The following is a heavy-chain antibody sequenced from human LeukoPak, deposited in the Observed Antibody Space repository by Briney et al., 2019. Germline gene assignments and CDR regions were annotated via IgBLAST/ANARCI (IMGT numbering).Heavy chain of an antibody. V-gene: IGHV3-53*01. J-gene: IGHJ3*02. CDR1: GFTVSSNY. CDR2: IYSGGST. Sequence: GSLSLSCAASGFTVSSNYMSWVRQAPGKGLEWVSVIYSGGSTYYADSVKGRFTISRDNSKNTLYLQMNSLRAEDTAVYYCARRGDYAAFDIWGQGTMVTVSS. D-gene: IGHD4-17*01. CDR3: ARRGDYAAFDI.